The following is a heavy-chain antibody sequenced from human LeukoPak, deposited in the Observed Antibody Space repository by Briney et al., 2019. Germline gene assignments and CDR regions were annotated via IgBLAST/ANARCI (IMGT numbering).Heavy chain of an antibody. V-gene: IGHV3-23*01. CDR2: ISGGGDST. CDR1: GFPLLSHA. Sequence: WGSLRLSCAGPGFPLLSHAMSLVRQAPGKGVGGGSSISGGGDSTFYPDSVKGRFTISRDNSKNTLYLQMNSLRAEDTAVYYCAKRFYGSGNYYAFDSWGQGTLVTVSS. J-gene: IGHJ4*02. CDR3: AKRFYGSGNYYAFDS. D-gene: IGHD3-10*01.